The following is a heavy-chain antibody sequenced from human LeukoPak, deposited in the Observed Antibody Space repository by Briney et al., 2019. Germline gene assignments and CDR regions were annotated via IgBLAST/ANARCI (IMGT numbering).Heavy chain of an antibody. V-gene: IGHV3-30*02. D-gene: IGHD5-18*01. CDR3: AKDRSWGYSYEGLRWFDP. Sequence: GGSLRLSCAASGFTFSSYGMHWVRQAPGKGLEWVAFIRYDGSNKYYADSVKGRFTISRDNSMNTLYLQMNSLRAEDTAVYYCAKDRSWGYSYEGLRWFDPWGQGTLVTVSS. J-gene: IGHJ5*02. CDR1: GFTFSSYG. CDR2: IRYDGSNK.